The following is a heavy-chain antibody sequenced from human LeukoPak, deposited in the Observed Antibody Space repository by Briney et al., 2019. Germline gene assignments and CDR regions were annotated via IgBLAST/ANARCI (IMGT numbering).Heavy chain of an antibody. V-gene: IGHV3-53*01. D-gene: IGHD3-10*01. CDR1: GFTVSSNY. CDR2: LYHDGGT. Sequence: GGSLRPSCAASGFTVSSNYMSWVRQAPGKGLEYVSVLYHDGGTYSADSVKGRFTISRDNSKNTLYLQMNSLRVEDTAVYYCVHGWASYGSGSSEFFDYWGQGSLVTVSP. J-gene: IGHJ4*02. CDR3: VHGWASYGSGSSEFFDY.